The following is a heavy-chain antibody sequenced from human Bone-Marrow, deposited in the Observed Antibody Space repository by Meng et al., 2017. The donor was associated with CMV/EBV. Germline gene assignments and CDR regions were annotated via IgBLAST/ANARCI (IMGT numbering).Heavy chain of an antibody. CDR1: GFTFSSYS. J-gene: IGHJ6*02. D-gene: IGHD5-24*01. V-gene: IGHV3-21*01. CDR3: ARVESYYGMDV. CDR2: ISSSSSYI. Sequence: LSLTCAASGFTFSSYSMNWVRQAPGKGLEWVSSISSSSSYIYYADSVKGRFTISRDNAKNSLYLQMNSLRAEDTAVYYCARVESYYGMDVWGQGTTVTVSS.